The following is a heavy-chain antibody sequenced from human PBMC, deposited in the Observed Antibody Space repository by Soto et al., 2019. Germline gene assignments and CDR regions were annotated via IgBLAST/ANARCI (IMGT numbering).Heavy chain of an antibody. D-gene: IGHD2-2*01. Sequence: ASVKVSCKASGYTFTGYYLHWVRQAPGQGLEWMGWINPNSGGTNYAQKFQGRVTMTRDTSISTAYMELSRLRSDDTAVYYCERALGYCSSTSCPDPWGQGTLVTVSS. CDR2: INPNSGGT. J-gene: IGHJ5*02. V-gene: IGHV1-2*02. CDR3: ERALGYCSSTSCPDP. CDR1: GYTFTGYY.